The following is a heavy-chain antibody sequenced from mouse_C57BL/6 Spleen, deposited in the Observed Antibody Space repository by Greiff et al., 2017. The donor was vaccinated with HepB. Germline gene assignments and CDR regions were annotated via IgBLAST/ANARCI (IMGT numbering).Heavy chain of an antibody. CDR2: IDPENGNT. V-gene: IGHV14-3*01. CDR3: AREWRGNAMDD. J-gene: IGHJ4*01. D-gene: IGHD1-3*01. Sequence: EVQLQQSVAELVRPGASVKLSCTASGFNFNNTYMHWVKQRPEQGLEWIGRIDPENGNTNYAPKFKGKATITADTSSNTAYLQLSSLTSEDTAIYYCAREWRGNAMDDWGQGTSVTVSS. CDR1: GFNFNNTY.